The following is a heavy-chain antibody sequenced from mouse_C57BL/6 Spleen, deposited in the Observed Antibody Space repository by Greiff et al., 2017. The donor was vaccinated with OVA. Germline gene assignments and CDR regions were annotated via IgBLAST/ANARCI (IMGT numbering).Heavy chain of an antibody. D-gene: IGHD2-4*01. J-gene: IGHJ4*01. CDR3: AREGHYDETLYYYAMDD. CDR2: INPNNGGT. V-gene: IGHV1-26*01. CDR1: GYTFTDYY. Sequence: VQLQQSGPELVKPGASVKISCKASGYTFTDYYMNWVKQSHGKSLEWIGDINPNNGGTSYNQKFKGKATLTVDKSSSTAYMELRSLTSEDSAVDYCAREGHYDETLYYYAMDDWGKGTSVTVSS.